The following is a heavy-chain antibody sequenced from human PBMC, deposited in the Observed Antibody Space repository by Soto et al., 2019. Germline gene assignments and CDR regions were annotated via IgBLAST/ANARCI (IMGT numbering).Heavy chain of an antibody. V-gene: IGHV3-74*01. J-gene: IGHJ5*02. D-gene: IGHD6-13*01. CDR1: GFTFSNCW. Sequence: GGSLRLSCAASGFTFSNCWMHWVRQAPGKGLVWVSRINTDGRSTTYTDALRGRFTISRDNAKNSLHLQMNSLRAEDTAVYYCTRDATRDSSARGWFDPWGPGTLVTVSS. CDR2: INTDGRST. CDR3: TRDATRDSSARGWFDP.